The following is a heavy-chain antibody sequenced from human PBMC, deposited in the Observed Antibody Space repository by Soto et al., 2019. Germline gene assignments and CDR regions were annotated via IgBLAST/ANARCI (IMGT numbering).Heavy chain of an antibody. CDR3: ANTVNRLIAFDV. J-gene: IGHJ3*01. Sequence: GGSLRLSCAASGFTVSSHYMSWVRQTPGKGLEWVSILYASDSTFYADSVEGRFTISRDNSKNTVYLQLNSLRAEDTAVYYCANTVNRLIAFDVWGQGTMVTVSS. CDR1: GFTVSSHY. D-gene: IGHD4-17*01. CDR2: LYASDST. V-gene: IGHV3-53*01.